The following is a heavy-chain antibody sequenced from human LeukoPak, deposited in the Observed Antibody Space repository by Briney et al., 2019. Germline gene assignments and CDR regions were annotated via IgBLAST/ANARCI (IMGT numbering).Heavy chain of an antibody. V-gene: IGHV4-34*01. D-gene: IGHD3-22*01. Sequence: SETLSLTCAVYGGSFSGYYWSWIRQPPGKGLEWIGEINHSGSTNYNPSLKSRVTISVDTSKNQFSLKLSSVTAADTAVYYCARVDSSELVDYWGQGTLVTVSS. J-gene: IGHJ4*02. CDR3: ARVDSSELVDY. CDR1: GGSFSGYY. CDR2: INHSGST.